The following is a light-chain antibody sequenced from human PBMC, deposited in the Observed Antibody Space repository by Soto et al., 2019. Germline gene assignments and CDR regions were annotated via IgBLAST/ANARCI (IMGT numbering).Light chain of an antibody. CDR1: QGISHY. CDR2: GAS. CDR3: QKYNIAPWT. V-gene: IGKV1-27*01. J-gene: IGKJ1*01. Sequence: DIQMTQSPSSLSASLGDRVTITCRASQGISHYLAWYQQKPGKVPRLLIFGASTLRSGVTSRFSGSGSGTDFTLTISSLQPEDVATYYCQKYNIAPWTFGQGTKVEIK.